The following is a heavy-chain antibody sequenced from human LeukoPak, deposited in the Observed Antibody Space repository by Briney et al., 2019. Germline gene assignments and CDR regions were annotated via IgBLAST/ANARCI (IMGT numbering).Heavy chain of an antibody. CDR2: INSDESST. V-gene: IGHV3-74*01. J-gene: IGHJ4*02. CDR1: GFTFSSYW. Sequence: GGSLRLSCAASGFTFSSYWMHWVRQAPGKGLVWVSRINSDESSTSYADSVKGRFTISRDNAKNTLYLQMNSLRAEDTAVYYCARAPVLLWFGEGDYWGQGTLVTVSS. D-gene: IGHD3-10*01. CDR3: ARAPVLLWFGEGDY.